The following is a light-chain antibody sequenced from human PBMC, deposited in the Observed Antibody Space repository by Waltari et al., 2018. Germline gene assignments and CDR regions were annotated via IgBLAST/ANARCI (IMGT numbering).Light chain of an antibody. CDR1: QGISRW. V-gene: IGKV1-12*01. Sequence: QMTPSPSSLSASVGDRVTITCRASQGISRWLAWYQQKPGKAPNLLMYAASSLQSGVPSRFSGGGSGTDFTLTISSLQPEDSAIYYCQQANSFPYTFGQGTKVEIK. CDR2: AAS. J-gene: IGKJ2*01. CDR3: QQANSFPYT.